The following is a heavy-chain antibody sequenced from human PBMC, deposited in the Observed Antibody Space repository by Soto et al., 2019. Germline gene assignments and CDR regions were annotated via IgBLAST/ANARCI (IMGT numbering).Heavy chain of an antibody. CDR1: GGAFSGYY. J-gene: IGHJ5*02. Sequence: PSENLSLTCAVYGGAFSGYYWSWIRQPLGKGLEWIGEVRHSGSTNYNPSLNSRVTISVDTTKNQFSLKLSSVTAADTAVYSCARGRRKGWFEPWGKGTLVTVSS. V-gene: IGHV4-34*01. CDR3: ARGRRKGWFEP. CDR2: VRHSGST.